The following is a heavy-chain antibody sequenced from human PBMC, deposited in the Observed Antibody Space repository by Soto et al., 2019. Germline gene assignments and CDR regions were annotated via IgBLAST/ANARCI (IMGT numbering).Heavy chain of an antibody. J-gene: IGHJ4*02. CDR3: AKSLGRGVYFDY. CDR2: ISGSGGST. Sequence: GGSLRLSCAASGFTFSSYAMSWVRQAPGKGLEWVSDISGSGGSTYYADSVKGRFTISRDNSKNTLYLQMNSLRAEDTAVYYCAKSLGRGVYFDYWGQGTLVTVSS. V-gene: IGHV3-23*01. CDR1: GFTFSSYA. D-gene: IGHD2-15*01.